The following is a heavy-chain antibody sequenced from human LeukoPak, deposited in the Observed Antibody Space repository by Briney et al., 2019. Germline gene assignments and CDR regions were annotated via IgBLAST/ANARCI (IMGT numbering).Heavy chain of an antibody. CDR2: INPNSGGT. D-gene: IGHD5-18*01. CDR1: GYTFTGYY. J-gene: IGHJ6*03. Sequence: ASVKVSCKASGYTFTGYYMHWVRQAPGQGLEWMGWINPNSGGTNYAQKFQGRVTMTRDTSISTAYMELSRLRSDDTAVYYCARAPDTAMGYYYYYYMDVWGKGTTVTVSS. V-gene: IGHV1-2*02. CDR3: ARAPDTAMGYYYYYYMDV.